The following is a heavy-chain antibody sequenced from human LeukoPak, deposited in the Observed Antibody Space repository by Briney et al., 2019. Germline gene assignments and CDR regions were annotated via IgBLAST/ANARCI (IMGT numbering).Heavy chain of an antibody. CDR2: IYYSGST. CDR3: ARSGSGWYGRYFQH. CDR1: GGSISSYY. V-gene: IGHV4-59*01. Sequence: PSETPSLTCTVSGGSISSYYWSWIRQPPGKGLEWIGYIYYSGSTNYNPSLKSRVTISVDTSKNQFSLKLSSVTAADTAVYYCARSGSGWYGRYFQHWGQGTLVTVSS. D-gene: IGHD6-19*01. J-gene: IGHJ1*01.